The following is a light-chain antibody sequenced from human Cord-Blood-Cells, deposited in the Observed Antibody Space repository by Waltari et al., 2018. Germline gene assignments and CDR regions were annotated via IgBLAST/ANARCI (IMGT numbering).Light chain of an antibody. CDR3: NSRESSGNHWV. CDR1: SLRSDY. V-gene: IGLV3-19*01. Sequence: SSELPQDPAVSVALGQTVRITCPGDSLRSDYASPYQQKSGQAPVFLIYGNNNRPSVIPDRFSGSSSGNTASLTITGAQAEDEADYYCNSRESSGNHWVFGGGTKLTVL. J-gene: IGLJ3*02. CDR2: GNN.